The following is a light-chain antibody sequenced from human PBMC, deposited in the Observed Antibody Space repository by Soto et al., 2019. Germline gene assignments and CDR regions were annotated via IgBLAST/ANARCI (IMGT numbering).Light chain of an antibody. CDR3: AAWDGSLQSWV. J-gene: IGLJ3*02. CDR2: TNN. Sequence: QSVLTQPPSASGTPGQRVTISCSGSNSNIGSHTVNWYQQLPGTAPKLLIYTNNQRPSGVPDRFSDSKSGTSASLAISGLQPEDEADYYCAAWDGSLQSWVFGGGTKLTVL. CDR1: NSNIGSHT. V-gene: IGLV1-44*01.